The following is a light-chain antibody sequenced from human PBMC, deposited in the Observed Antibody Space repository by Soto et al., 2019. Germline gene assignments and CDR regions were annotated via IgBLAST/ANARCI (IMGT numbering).Light chain of an antibody. CDR1: QIGSSRY. Sequence: EIVLTQSPGTLSLSPGERATLSCRAGQIGSSRYLAWYQQKPGQAPRVLIYGASRRATGIPDRFSGSGSGKDFTLTISRLEPEDFAVYYCQQSGSSPWTFGQGTRVEIK. V-gene: IGKV3-20*01. CDR2: GAS. J-gene: IGKJ1*01. CDR3: QQSGSSPWT.